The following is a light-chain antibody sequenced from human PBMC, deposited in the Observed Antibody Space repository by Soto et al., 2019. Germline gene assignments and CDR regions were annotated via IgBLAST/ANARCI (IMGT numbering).Light chain of an antibody. CDR3: SSHTGGSTRV. CDR1: SSDVGGYDY. Sequence: QSALTQPASVSGSPGQSIAISCTGTSSDVGGYDYVSWYQQQPDKAPKLMIYEVTKRPSGVSNRFSGSKSGNTASLTISGLQSEDEADYYCSSHTGGSTRVLGTGTKVTVL. V-gene: IGLV2-14*01. J-gene: IGLJ1*01. CDR2: EVT.